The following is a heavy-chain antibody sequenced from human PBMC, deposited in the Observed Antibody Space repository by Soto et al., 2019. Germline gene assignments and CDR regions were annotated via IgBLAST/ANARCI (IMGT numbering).Heavy chain of an antibody. CDR2: ISAYNGNT. Sequence: GASVKVSCKASGYTCTIYGISWVLQSPLQWLDGMGCISAYNGNTNYAQKLQGRVTMTTDTSTSTTYMELRSLRSDDTAVYYCARVIEANDAFDIWGQGTMVTVSS. CDR3: ARVIEANDAFDI. J-gene: IGHJ3*02. V-gene: IGHV1-18*01. D-gene: IGHD2-21*01. CDR1: GYTCTIYG.